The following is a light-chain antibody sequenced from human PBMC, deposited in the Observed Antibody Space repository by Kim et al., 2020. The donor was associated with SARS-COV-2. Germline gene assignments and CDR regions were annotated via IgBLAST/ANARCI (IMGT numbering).Light chain of an antibody. J-gene: IGLJ3*02. CDR3: SSYAGSYTWM. Sequence: QSALTQPRSVSGSPGQSVTISCTGTSSDVGRYNYVSWYQQHPGKAPKLMIFDVIERPSGVPDRFSGSKSGNSASLTISGLQAEDEADYYCSSYAGSYTWMFGGGTQLTVL. V-gene: IGLV2-11*01. CDR1: SSDVGRYNY. CDR2: DVI.